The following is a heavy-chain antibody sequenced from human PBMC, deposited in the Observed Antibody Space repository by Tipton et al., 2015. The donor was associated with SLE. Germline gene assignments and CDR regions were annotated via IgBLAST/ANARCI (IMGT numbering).Heavy chain of an antibody. D-gene: IGHD6-19*01. J-gene: IGHJ4*02. Sequence: SLRLSCAASGFTFDDYVMHWVRQVPGKGLEWVSGISWNSGSIGSADSVKGRFTISRDNAKNSLYLQMNSLRAEDTALYYRAKARQWLVDYRGQGTLVTVSS. CDR3: AKARQWLVDY. CDR2: ISWNSGSI. V-gene: IGHV3-9*01. CDR1: GFTFDDYV.